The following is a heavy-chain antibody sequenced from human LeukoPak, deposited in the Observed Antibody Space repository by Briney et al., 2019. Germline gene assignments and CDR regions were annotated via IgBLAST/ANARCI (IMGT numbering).Heavy chain of an antibody. CDR1: GGSISSGTYY. CDR2: IYYSGST. J-gene: IGHJ6*03. D-gene: IGHD5-12*01. Sequence: PSETLSLTCTVSGGSISSGTYYWSWIRQPAGKGLEWIGRIYYSGSTHYNPSLKSRVTISVDTSKNQVSLKLRSVTAADTAVYYCARTTEGYAGGPGYSYYYYMDVWGKGTTVTISS. V-gene: IGHV4-61*10. CDR3: ARTTEGYAGGPGYSYYYYMDV.